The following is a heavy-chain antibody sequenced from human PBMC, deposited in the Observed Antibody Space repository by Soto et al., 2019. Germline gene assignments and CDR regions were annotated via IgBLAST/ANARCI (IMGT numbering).Heavy chain of an antibody. Sequence: QVQLQQWGAGLLKPSETLSLTCAVYGGSFSGYYWSWIRQPPGQGLEWIGEINHSGSTNYNPSLTRGVTRSVDTSKNQLSLTRSSVTAAHTAVYYCASDYCSGVSCSNDFDIWGQGTMVPVSS. CDR3: ASDYCSGVSCSNDFDI. CDR2: INHSGST. V-gene: IGHV4-34*01. D-gene: IGHD2-15*01. CDR1: GGSFSGYY. J-gene: IGHJ3*02.